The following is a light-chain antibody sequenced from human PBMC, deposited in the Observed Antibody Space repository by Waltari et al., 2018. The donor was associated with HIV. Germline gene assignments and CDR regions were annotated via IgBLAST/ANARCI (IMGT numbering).Light chain of an antibody. Sequence: DIVMTQSPLSLPVTPGEPASISCRSSQSLLHSTGHNYLDWYLQKPGQSPQLLIYLGSNRASGVPDRFSGSGSGTDFTLKISRVEAEDVGVYYCMQALQTPRTFGGGTKVEIK. CDR2: LGS. CDR1: QSLLHSTGHNY. V-gene: IGKV2-28*01. J-gene: IGKJ4*01. CDR3: MQALQTPRT.